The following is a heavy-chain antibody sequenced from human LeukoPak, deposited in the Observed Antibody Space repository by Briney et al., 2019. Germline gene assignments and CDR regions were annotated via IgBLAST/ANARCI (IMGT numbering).Heavy chain of an antibody. V-gene: IGHV1-69*13. CDR2: IIPIFGTA. J-gene: IGHJ6*04. D-gene: IGHD2-15*01. CDR1: GGTFSSYA. Sequence: SVKVSCKASGGTFSSYAISWVRQAPGQGLEWMGGIIPIFGTANYAQKFQGRVTITADESTSTAYMELSSLRSEDTAVYCCAIGYCSGGSCYGYYYGMDVWGKGTTVTVSS. CDR3: AIGYCSGGSCYGYYYGMDV.